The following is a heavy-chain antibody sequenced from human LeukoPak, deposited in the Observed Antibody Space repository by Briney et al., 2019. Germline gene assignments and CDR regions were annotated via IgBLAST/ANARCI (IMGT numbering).Heavy chain of an antibody. CDR3: AKDMGQWLALDY. J-gene: IGHJ4*02. CDR1: GFTFEDYA. D-gene: IGHD6-19*01. CDR2: ISWNSGSI. V-gene: IGHV3-9*01. Sequence: GGSLRLSCAASGFTFEDYAMHWVRQAPGKGLEWVSGISWNSGSIGYADSVKGRFTISRDNAKNSLYLQMNSLRAEDTALYYCAKDMGQWLALDYWGQGTLVTVSS.